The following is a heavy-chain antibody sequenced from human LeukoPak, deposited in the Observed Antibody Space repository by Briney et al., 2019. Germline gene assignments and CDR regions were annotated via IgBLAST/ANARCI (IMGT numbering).Heavy chain of an antibody. J-gene: IGHJ4*02. CDR3: ARETAGTFHFDF. V-gene: IGHV5-51*01. CDR1: GYTFTSCW. Sequence: GESLKISCKGSGYTFTSCWIGWVRQMPGKAPEWMGIIYPGDSDTRYSPSFQGQVTISADKSIRTAYLQWSSLEASDTAIYYCARETAGTFHFDFWVQGTLVTVSS. CDR2: IYPGDSDT. D-gene: IGHD6-13*01.